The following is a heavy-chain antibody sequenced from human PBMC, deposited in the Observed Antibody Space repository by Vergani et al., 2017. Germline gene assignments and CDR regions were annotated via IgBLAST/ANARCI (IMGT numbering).Heavy chain of an antibody. V-gene: IGHV1-69*02. CDR1: GGTFSSYT. J-gene: IGHJ4*02. CDR2: IIPILGIA. CDR3: ARSNYYDSSGYWAFDY. Sequence: QVQLVQSGAEVKKPGSSVKVSCKASGGTFSSYTISWVRQAPGQGLEWMGRIIPILGIANYAQKFQGRVTITADKSTSTAYMELSSLRSEDTAVYYCARSNYYDSSGYWAFDYWGQGTLVTVSS. D-gene: IGHD3-22*01.